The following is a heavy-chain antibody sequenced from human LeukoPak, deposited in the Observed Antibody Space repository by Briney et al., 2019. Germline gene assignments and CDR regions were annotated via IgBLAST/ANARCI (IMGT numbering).Heavy chain of an antibody. CDR2: IAYDGSNK. J-gene: IGHJ6*02. Sequence: PGGSLRLSCAASGFTFDTYGMLWVRQAPGKGLEWVAVIAYDGSNKYHADSVKGRFTISRDNSKNTLYLQMNSLRGEDTAVYYCAKEKATGTINYGLDVWGQGTTVTVSS. V-gene: IGHV3-30*18. D-gene: IGHD1-1*01. CDR3: AKEKATGTINYGLDV. CDR1: GFTFDTYG.